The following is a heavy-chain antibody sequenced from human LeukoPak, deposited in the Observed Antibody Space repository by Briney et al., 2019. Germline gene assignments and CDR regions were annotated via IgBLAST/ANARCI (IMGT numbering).Heavy chain of an antibody. CDR3: AKCPSSVGATFPDY. CDR2: ISGSGGSI. CDR1: GFTFSSYA. J-gene: IGHJ4*02. V-gene: IGHV3-23*01. D-gene: IGHD1-26*01. Sequence: GGSLRLSCAASGFTFSSYAMSWVRQAPGKGLEWVSAISGSGGSIYYADSVKGRFTISRDNSKNTLYLQMNSLRAEDTAVYYCAKCPSSVGATFPDYWGQGTLVTVSS.